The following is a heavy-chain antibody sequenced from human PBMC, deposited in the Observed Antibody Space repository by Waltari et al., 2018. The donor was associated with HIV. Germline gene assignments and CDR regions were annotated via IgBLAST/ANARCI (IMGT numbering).Heavy chain of an antibody. CDR1: GFNVSANY. CDR3: ATDDFLTY. V-gene: IGHV3-66*01. D-gene: IGHD1-1*01. Sequence: EVQLVESGGGLVQPGGSLRLSCAASGFNVSANYMSWVRQAPGKGLEWVSLMYTGGTTYYADSVKGRVTISRDNSKNTVFLQMNNLRAEDTAVYYCATDDFLTYWGQGTLVTVSS. CDR2: MYTGGTT. J-gene: IGHJ4*02.